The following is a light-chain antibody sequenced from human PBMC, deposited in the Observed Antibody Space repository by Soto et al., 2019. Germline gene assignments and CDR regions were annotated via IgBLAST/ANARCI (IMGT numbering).Light chain of an antibody. Sequence: DIQLTQSPSFLSASVGDRVTITCRASQGISSYLAWYQQKPGKAPKLLIYAASTLQSGVPSRFSGSGSGTEFTLTLSSLQPEDFANYFCQQLNTYPLTFGGGTEVEIK. CDR2: AAS. CDR1: QGISSY. CDR3: QQLNTYPLT. V-gene: IGKV1-9*01. J-gene: IGKJ4*01.